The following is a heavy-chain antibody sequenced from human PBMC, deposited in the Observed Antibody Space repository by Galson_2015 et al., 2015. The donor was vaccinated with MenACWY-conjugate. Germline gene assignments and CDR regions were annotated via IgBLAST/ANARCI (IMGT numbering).Heavy chain of an antibody. CDR2: IYDSGTT. V-gene: IGHV4-61*08. D-gene: IGHD6-19*01. CDR1: GGSASSSGYY. J-gene: IGHJ4*02. CDR3: ARWVAVKMIEY. Sequence: ETLSLTCTVSGGSASSSGYYWTWIRQPPGKGLEWIGLIYDSGTTKYNPSLKGRVTISLDTSKNQVSLKLSSVTAADTAVYYCARWVAVKMIEYCGQGTLVTVSS.